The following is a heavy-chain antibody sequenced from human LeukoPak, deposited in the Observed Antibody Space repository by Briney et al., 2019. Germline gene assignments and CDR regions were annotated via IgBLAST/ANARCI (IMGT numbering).Heavy chain of an antibody. CDR1: GGTFSSYA. D-gene: IGHD2-15*01. V-gene: IGHV1-69*04. Sequence: SVKVSCKASGGTFSSYAISWVRQAPGQGLEWMGRIIPILGIANYAQKFQGRVTITADKSTSTAYMELSSLRSEDTAVYYCASSYCSGGSCYFGFDPWGQGTLVTVSS. CDR3: ASSYCSGGSCYFGFDP. CDR2: IIPILGIA. J-gene: IGHJ5*02.